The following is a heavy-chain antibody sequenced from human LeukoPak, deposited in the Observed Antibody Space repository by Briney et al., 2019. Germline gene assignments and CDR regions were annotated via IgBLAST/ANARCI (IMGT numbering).Heavy chain of an antibody. D-gene: IGHD3-22*01. CDR2: IIPIFGTA. J-gene: IGHJ6*03. CDR3: ARTHYYDSSGYYLSDIYYYYMDV. V-gene: IGHV1-69*05. CDR1: GGTFSSYA. Sequence: ASVKVSCKASGGTFSSYAISWVRQAPGQGLEWMGGIIPIFGTANYAQKFQGRVTITTDESTSTAYMELSSLRSEDTVVYYCARTHYYDSSGYYLSDIYYYYMDVWGKGTTVTVSS.